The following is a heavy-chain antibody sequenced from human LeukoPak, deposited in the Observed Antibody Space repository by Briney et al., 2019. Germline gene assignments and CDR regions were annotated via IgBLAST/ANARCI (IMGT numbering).Heavy chain of an antibody. CDR3: ARDRGPDYGGPGNYGMDV. CDR1: GGSIGSGYYY. V-gene: IGHV4-30-4*01. D-gene: IGHD4-17*01. CDR2: IYYSGST. J-gene: IGHJ6*02. Sequence: SQTLSLTCTVSGGSIGSGYYYWSWIRQPPGKGLEWFGYIYYSGSTYYNPSLKSRVTISVDTSKNQFSLKLSSVTAPDTAVYYCARDRGPDYGGPGNYGMDVWGQGTTVTVSS.